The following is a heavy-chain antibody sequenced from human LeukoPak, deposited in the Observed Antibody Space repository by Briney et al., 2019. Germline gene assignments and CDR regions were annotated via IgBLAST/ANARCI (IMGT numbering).Heavy chain of an antibody. CDR3: ARDSYYYDSGTGFDY. D-gene: IGHD3-22*01. V-gene: IGHV3-9*01. Sequence: GGSLRLSCAASGFTHDDYAKHWVRQAPGKGLEWVSGISWNSGNIGYADSVKGRFTISRDNAKNSLYLQMNSLRAEDTAVYYCARDSYYYDSGTGFDYWGQGTLVTVSS. CDR2: ISWNSGNI. CDR1: GFTHDDYA. J-gene: IGHJ4*02.